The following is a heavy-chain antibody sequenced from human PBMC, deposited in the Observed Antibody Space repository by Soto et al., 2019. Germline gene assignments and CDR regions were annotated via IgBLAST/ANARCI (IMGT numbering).Heavy chain of an antibody. D-gene: IGHD2-21*01. CDR1: GGTFSSYA. Sequence: SSVKVSCKASGGTFSSYAISWVRQAPGQGLEWMGGVIPIFGTANYAQKFQGRVTITADDSASKAYMEMSSLRSEDTAIYYCAFIRGQLWSYHNVDVWGQGTTVTVSS. CDR2: VIPIFGTA. V-gene: IGHV1-69*13. CDR3: AFIRGQLWSYHNVDV. J-gene: IGHJ6*02.